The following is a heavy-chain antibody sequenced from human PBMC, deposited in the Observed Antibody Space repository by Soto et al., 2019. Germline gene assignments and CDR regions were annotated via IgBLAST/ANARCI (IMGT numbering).Heavy chain of an antibody. J-gene: IGHJ5*01. Sequence: DVQLLGSGGGLVQPGGSLTLSCAASRFTFSDFAMSWVRQAPGKGLEWVSSIGGTGTDTHYADSVKGRFTISRDNSRNTLYLQIDSLRDEDTAVYYCAKDAVPYNGKWDWFDSWGQGTLVIVSS. CDR1: RFTFSDFA. D-gene: IGHD1-20*01. CDR3: AKDAVPYNGKWDWFDS. CDR2: IGGTGTDT. V-gene: IGHV3-23*01.